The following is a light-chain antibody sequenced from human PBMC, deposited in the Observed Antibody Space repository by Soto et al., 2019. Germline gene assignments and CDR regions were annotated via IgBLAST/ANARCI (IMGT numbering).Light chain of an antibody. J-gene: IGLJ2*01. CDR2: DVN. Sequence: QSALIQPASVSGSPGQSITISCTGTTSDVGGYNHVSWFQQHPGKVPKLMIYDVNNRPSGVSNRFSGSKSGNTASLTISGLPAEDEADYYCSSYTNTNTLVFGGRTKLTVL. V-gene: IGLV2-14*01. CDR3: SSYTNTNTLV. CDR1: TSDVGGYNH.